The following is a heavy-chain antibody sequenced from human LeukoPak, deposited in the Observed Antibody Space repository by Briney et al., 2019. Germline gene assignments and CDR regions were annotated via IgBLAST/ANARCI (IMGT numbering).Heavy chain of an antibody. CDR2: INSDGSST. CDR3: ARSNWFDP. CDR1: GITFSAYD. V-gene: IGHV3-74*01. J-gene: IGHJ5*02. Sequence: GGSLRLSCASSGITFSAYDMNWVRQAPGKGLVWVSRINSDGSSTNYADSVKGRFTISRNNAKNTLYLQMNSLRAEDTAVYYCARSNWFDPWGQGTLVTVSS.